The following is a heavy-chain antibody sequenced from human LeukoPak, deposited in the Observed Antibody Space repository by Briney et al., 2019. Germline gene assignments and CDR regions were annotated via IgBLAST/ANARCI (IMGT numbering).Heavy chain of an antibody. CDR2: IIGSGVTT. D-gene: IGHD6-13*01. Sequence: PGGSLRLSCAASGFTFSNYAMNWVRQAPGRGLEWVSTIIGSGVTTYYADSVKGRFTISRDNSKNTLFLQMSSLRAEDTAVYYCAKDVGLWAVAGKGGFYWGQGTQVTVS. J-gene: IGHJ4*02. V-gene: IGHV3-23*01. CDR3: AKDVGLWAVAGKGGFY. CDR1: GFTFSNYA.